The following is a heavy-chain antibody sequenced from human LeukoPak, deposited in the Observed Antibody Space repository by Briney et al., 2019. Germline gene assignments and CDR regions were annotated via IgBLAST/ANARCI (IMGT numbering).Heavy chain of an antibody. J-gene: IGHJ4*02. Sequence: GGSLRLSCVASGFTFSSYWMSWVRQAPGKGLEWVANIKQDGSENFYVDSVKGRFTISRDNAKNSLYLQMNSLRAEDTAVYYCAKDRGRYCSGGSCFAFDYWGQGTLVTVSS. V-gene: IGHV3-7*01. D-gene: IGHD2-15*01. CDR1: GFTFSSYW. CDR3: AKDRGRYCSGGSCFAFDY. CDR2: IKQDGSEN.